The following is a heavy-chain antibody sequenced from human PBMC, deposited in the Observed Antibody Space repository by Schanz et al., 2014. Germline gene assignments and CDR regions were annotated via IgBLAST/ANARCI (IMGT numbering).Heavy chain of an antibody. CDR1: GFSVSNPY. CDR3: VKGGTNTLDS. Sequence: VQLAESGGGLIQPGGSLRLSCAVSGFSVSNPYMHWVRQPPGKGLEWVALISHDGSNKNSADSVKGRFTISRDNSKNTLYLQMNSLRGDDTAIYYCVKGGTNTLDSWGQGTLVTVSS. V-gene: IGHV3-30*18. CDR2: ISHDGSNK. J-gene: IGHJ4*02.